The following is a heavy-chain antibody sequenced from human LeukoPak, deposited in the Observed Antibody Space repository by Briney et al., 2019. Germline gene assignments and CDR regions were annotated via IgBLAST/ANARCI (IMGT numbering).Heavy chain of an antibody. D-gene: IGHD6-13*01. V-gene: IGHV4-30-4*01. J-gene: IGHJ6*02. CDR1: GVSITSDDNY. CDR2: IYYSGST. CDR3: VRDKWVRAGSSWLHYGMDV. Sequence: PSQTLSLTCTVSGVSITSDDNYWSWIRQPPRKGLEWVGYIYYSGSTYYNPALQNRVTISLDTSKNQVSLKLTAADTAVYYCVRDKWVRAGSSWLHYGMDVWGQGTTVTVSS.